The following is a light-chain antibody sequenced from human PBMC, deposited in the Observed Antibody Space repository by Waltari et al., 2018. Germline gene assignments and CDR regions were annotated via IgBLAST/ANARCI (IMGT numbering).Light chain of an antibody. CDR2: STN. CDR1: SSNIGTNT. Sequence: QSVLTQPPSASGTPGQRVTISCSGSSSNIGTNTVNWYQQLPGPAPKLPIYSTNQGPAAVPDRLSCSKSGTSASLAISELQSEDEADYYCASWDDSLNALLFGGGTKLTVL. V-gene: IGLV1-44*01. J-gene: IGLJ2*01. CDR3: ASWDDSLNALL.